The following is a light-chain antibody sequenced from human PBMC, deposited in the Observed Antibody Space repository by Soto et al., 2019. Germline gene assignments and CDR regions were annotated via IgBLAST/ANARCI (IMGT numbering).Light chain of an antibody. CDR1: RSDVGGYKY. J-gene: IGLJ3*02. CDR3: CSYAGTYTWV. CDR2: DVT. V-gene: IGLV2-11*01. Sequence: QSALTQPRSVSGSPGQAVTISCTGTRSDVGGYKYVSWYQHHPGKAPKVMIYDVTKGPSGVPDRFSGSKSGNTASLTISGLQAADEADYYCCSYAGTYTWVFGGGTKLTVL.